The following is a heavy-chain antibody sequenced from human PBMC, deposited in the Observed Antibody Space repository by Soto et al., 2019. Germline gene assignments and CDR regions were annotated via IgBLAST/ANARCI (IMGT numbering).Heavy chain of an antibody. J-gene: IGHJ6*02. CDR3: ARDDYGDFPAKGRGMDV. Sequence: QVQLVESGGGVVQPGRSLRLSCAASGFTFSSYGMHWVRQAPGKGLDWVAVIWYDGSNKYYADSVKGRFTISRDNSKNTLYLQMNSLRAEDTAVYYCARDDYGDFPAKGRGMDVWGQGTTVTVSS. CDR2: IWYDGSNK. D-gene: IGHD4-17*01. CDR1: GFTFSSYG. V-gene: IGHV3-33*01.